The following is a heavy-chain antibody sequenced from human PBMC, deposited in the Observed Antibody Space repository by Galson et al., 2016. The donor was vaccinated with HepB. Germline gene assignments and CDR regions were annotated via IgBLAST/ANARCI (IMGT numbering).Heavy chain of an antibody. D-gene: IGHD3-10*01. Sequence: PALVKPTQTLTLTCTFSGFSLSTSGMRVSWIRQSPGKALEWLARIDWDEDKFYSTSLKTRLTISKDISKNQVVLTMTNMDPVDTATYYCARIEGPGSYWGQGTLVTVSS. V-gene: IGHV2-70*04. J-gene: IGHJ4*02. CDR1: GFSLSTSGMR. CDR2: IDWDEDK. CDR3: ARIEGPGSY.